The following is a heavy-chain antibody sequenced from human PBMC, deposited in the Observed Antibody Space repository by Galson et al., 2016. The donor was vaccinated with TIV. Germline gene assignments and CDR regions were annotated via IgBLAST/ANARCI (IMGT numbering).Heavy chain of an antibody. V-gene: IGHV4-39*07. CDR3: ARERTPPGPDNDTWFDP. J-gene: IGHJ5*02. Sequence: ETLSLTCIVSGGSIITKSYYWGWIRQPPGKGLEWIGIVYDNGNAYYNPSLKSRVTISVDTSKNQFSLKLTSVTAAATAVYYCARERTPPGPDNDTWFDPWGHGILVTVSS. CDR2: VYDNGNA. CDR1: GGSIITKSYY. D-gene: IGHD3-22*01.